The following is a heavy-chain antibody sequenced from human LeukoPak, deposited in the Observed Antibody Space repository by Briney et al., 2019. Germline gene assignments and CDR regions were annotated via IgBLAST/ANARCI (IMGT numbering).Heavy chain of an antibody. J-gene: IGHJ5*02. V-gene: IGHV4-59*01. D-gene: IGHD6-13*01. CDR3: ARTSYSSSWYWWFDP. CDR1: DGSINGYY. Sequence: SGTLSLTCTVSDGSINGYYWSWIRQPPGKGMDWIGYMYSGGTTNYSPSLKSRVTISEDTSKNQFSLKLTSVTAADTAVYYCARTSYSSSWYWWFDPWGQGTLVTVSS. CDR2: MYSGGTT.